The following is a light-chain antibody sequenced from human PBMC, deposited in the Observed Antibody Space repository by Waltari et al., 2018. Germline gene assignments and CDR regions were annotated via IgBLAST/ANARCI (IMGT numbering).Light chain of an antibody. J-gene: IGKJ1*01. CDR3: QQYYSYPPT. CDR1: QGISSY. V-gene: IGKV1-8*01. CDR2: AAT. Sequence: AIRMTQSPSSFSASTGDRVTITCRASQGISSYLAWYQQKPGKAPKLLIYAATTLQSGVPSRFIGSGAGTDFTRTISCLQSEDFATYYCQQYYSYPPTFGPGTKVEIK.